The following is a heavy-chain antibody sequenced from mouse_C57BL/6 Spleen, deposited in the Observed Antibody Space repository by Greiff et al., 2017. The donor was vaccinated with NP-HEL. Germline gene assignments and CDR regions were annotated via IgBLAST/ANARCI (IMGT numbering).Heavy chain of an antibody. CDR1: GYTFTDYY. CDR2: INPNNGGT. CDR3: ASYDGRIRGYFDV. D-gene: IGHD2-3*01. V-gene: IGHV1-26*01. J-gene: IGHJ1*03. Sequence: EVQLQQSGPELVKPGASVKISCKASGYTFTDYYMNWVKQSHGKSLEWIGDINPNNGGTSYNQKFKGKATLTVDKSSSTAYMELRSLTSEDSAVYYCASYDGRIRGYFDVWGTGTTVTVSS.